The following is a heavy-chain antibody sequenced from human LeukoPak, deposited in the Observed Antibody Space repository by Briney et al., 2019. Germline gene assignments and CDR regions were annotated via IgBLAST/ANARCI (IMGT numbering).Heavy chain of an antibody. J-gene: IGHJ5*02. Sequence: SETLSLTCTVYGGSISSSSYYWGWIRQPPGKGLEWIGSIYYSGSTYYNPSLKSRVTISVDTSKNQFSLKLSSVTAADTAVYYCARVVDDYDNWFDPWGQGTLVTVSS. CDR2: IYYSGST. CDR3: ARVVDDYDNWFDP. CDR1: GGSISSSSYY. D-gene: IGHD4-17*01. V-gene: IGHV4-39*07.